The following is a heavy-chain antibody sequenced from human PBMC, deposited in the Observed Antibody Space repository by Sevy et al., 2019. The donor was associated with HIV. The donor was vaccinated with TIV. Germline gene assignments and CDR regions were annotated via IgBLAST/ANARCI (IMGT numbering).Heavy chain of an antibody. CDR2: ISYDGSNK. CDR3: AKDRSSSGGIEYYYYYGMDV. Sequence: GGSLRLSCAASGFTFSSYGMHWVRQAPGKGLEWVAVISYDGSNKYYADSVKGRFTISRDNSKNTRYLQMNSLRAEDMAVYYCAKDRSSSGGIEYYYYYGMDVWGQGTTVTVSS. CDR1: GFTFSSYG. V-gene: IGHV3-30*18. D-gene: IGHD6-19*01. J-gene: IGHJ6*02.